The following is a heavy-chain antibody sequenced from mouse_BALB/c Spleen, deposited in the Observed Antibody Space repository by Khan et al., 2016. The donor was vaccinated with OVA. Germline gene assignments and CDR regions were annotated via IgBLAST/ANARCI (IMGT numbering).Heavy chain of an antibody. D-gene: IGHD2-2*01. V-gene: IGHV5-9-3*01. CDR2: ISSGGSYP. CDR1: GFTFSSSA. J-gene: IGHJ4*01. Sequence: EVELVESGGGLVKPGGSLKLSCAASGFTFSSSAMSWVRQTPEKRLEWVATISSGGSYPYYPDSVKGRFTISRDNAKNTLYMHMSSLRSEDTAMYYWAGRHDGYDGEAMDYWGQGTSVTVSS. CDR3: AGRHDGYDGEAMDY.